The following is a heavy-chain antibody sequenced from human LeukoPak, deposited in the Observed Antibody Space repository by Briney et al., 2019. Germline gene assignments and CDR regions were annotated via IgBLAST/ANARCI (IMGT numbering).Heavy chain of an antibody. CDR2: ISSSSSTI. J-gene: IGHJ6*03. D-gene: IGHD2-8*01. Sequence: GGSLRLSCAASGFTFSSYSMNWVRQAPGKGLEWVSYISSSSSTIYYADSVKGRFTISRDNAKNSLYLQMNSLRAEDTAVYYCARVGYCTNGVCLPYMDVWGKGTTVTVSS. V-gene: IGHV3-48*01. CDR3: ARVGYCTNGVCLPYMDV. CDR1: GFTFSSYS.